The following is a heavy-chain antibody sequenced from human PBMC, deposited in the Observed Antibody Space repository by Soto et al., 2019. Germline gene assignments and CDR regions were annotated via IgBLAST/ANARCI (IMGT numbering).Heavy chain of an antibody. V-gene: IGHV4-59*01. CDR2: IYYSGST. D-gene: IGHD3-22*01. CDR3: ARGEVYDSSGYPWFDP. CDR1: GGSISSYY. J-gene: IGHJ5*02. Sequence: PSETLSLTCTVSGGSISSYYWSWIRQPPGKGLEWIGYIYYSGSTNYNPSLKSRVTISVDTSKNQFSLKLSSVTAADTAVYYCARGEVYDSSGYPWFDPWGQGTLVTVSS.